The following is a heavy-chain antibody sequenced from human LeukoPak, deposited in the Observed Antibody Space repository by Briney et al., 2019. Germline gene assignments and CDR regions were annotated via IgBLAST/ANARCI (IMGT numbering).Heavy chain of an antibody. CDR2: INQDGSAK. Sequence: TGGSLRLSCAASGFTFSRYWMSWVRQAPGKGLEWVANINQDGSAKYYGDSVEGRFTISRDNAKNSLYLQMNSLRAEDTAVYYCARWGGGFDYWGQGTLVTVSS. D-gene: IGHD3-16*01. CDR1: GFTFSRYW. CDR3: ARWGGGFDY. J-gene: IGHJ4*02. V-gene: IGHV3-7*04.